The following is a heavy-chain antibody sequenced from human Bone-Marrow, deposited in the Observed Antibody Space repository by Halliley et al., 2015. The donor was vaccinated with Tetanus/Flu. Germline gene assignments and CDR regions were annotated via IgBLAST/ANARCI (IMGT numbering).Heavy chain of an antibody. J-gene: IGHJ4*02. CDR3: TTATFTSSYSGVDY. CDR1: QFSFSDAW. Sequence: SLRLSCTASQFSFSDAWMSWVRQAPGKGLEWVGRLKSKADGWTTDYAAPVKGRFIISRDESQNTLFLQMKSLKTEDTAVYYCTTATFTSSYSGVDYWGQGTLVTVSS. D-gene: IGHD3-3*01. CDR2: LKSKADGWTT. V-gene: IGHV3-15*01.